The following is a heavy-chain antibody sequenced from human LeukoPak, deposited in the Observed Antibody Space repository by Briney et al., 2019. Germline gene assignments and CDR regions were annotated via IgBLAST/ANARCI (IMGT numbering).Heavy chain of an antibody. D-gene: IGHD3-10*01. Sequence: SETLSLTCTVSGGSISSSPYYWGWIRQPPGKGLEWIGNIYYGGSTYYNPSLKTRVTISVDTSKNQFSLKLSSVTAADTAVYYCARGAVLLWFGELFRFDYWGQGTLVTVSS. J-gene: IGHJ4*02. CDR2: IYYGGST. CDR3: ARGAVLLWFGELFRFDY. CDR1: GGSISSSPYY. V-gene: IGHV4-39*01.